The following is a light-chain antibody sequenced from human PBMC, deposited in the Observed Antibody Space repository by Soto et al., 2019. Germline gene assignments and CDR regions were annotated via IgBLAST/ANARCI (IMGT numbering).Light chain of an antibody. J-gene: IGKJ4*01. CDR2: DAS. CDR1: HDIRNS. Sequence: IQMTQSPSSLSASIGDRVTITCQASHDIRNSLNWYQQTPGKPPKLLISDASNLELGVTSKFSGTGFGKDFSFTINNPQLEDIATYYCQQYDKLPLTFGGGTKVDIK. V-gene: IGKV1-33*01. CDR3: QQYDKLPLT.